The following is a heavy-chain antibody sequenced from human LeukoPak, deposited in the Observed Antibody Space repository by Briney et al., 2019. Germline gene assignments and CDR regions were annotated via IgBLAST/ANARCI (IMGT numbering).Heavy chain of an antibody. CDR3: ATSVVPAATADY. CDR2: IIPIFGTA. D-gene: IGHD2-2*01. V-gene: IGHV1-69*13. CDR1: GGTFSSYA. J-gene: IGHJ4*02. Sequence: ASVKVSCKAPGGTFSSYAISWVRQAPGQGLEWMGGIIPIFGTANYAQKFQGRVTITADESTSTAYMELSSLRSEDTAVYYCATSVVPAATADYWGQGTLVTVSS.